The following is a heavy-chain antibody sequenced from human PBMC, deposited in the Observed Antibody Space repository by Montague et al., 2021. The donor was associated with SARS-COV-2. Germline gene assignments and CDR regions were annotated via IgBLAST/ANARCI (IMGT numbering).Heavy chain of an antibody. CDR3: VRDTGSAQAGFDA. CDR2: TNYRSKWTS. D-gene: IGHD4-17*01. CDR1: GDSVWSNTAA. Sequence: CAISGDSVWSNTAAWNWIRQSPSGGLEWLRRTNYRSKWTSDYATPVEGRISIDPDTSKNQFFLHLRSVTPEDTGVYYCVRDTGSAQAGFDAWGQGTLVTVSS. V-gene: IGHV6-1*01. J-gene: IGHJ4*02.